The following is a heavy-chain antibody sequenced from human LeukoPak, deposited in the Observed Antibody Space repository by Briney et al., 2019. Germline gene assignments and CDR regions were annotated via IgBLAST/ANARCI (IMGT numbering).Heavy chain of an antibody. V-gene: IGHV4-30-2*01. J-gene: IGHJ5*02. Sequence: SQTLSLTCAVSGGSISSGGYSWRWIRQPPGRGLEWIVYIYHSGSTYYNPSLKSRVTISVHRSKNQFSLKLSSVTAADTAVYYCAGSIAAAGTAGEDWFAPWGQGTLVTVSS. CDR3: AGSIAAAGTAGEDWFAP. D-gene: IGHD6-13*01. CDR1: GGSISSGGYS. CDR2: IYHSGST.